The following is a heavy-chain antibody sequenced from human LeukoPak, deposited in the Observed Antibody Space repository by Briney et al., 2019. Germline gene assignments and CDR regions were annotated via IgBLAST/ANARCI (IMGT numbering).Heavy chain of an antibody. Sequence: GGSLRLSCAASGFTFDDYAMHWVRQAPGKGLEWVSGISWDSSTKAYADSVKGRFIISRDNAKNSLYLQMNSLRAEDTALYYCAKDTRTGYSGALDYWGQGTLVTVSS. CDR1: GFTFDDYA. CDR2: ISWDSSTK. CDR3: AKDTRTGYSGALDY. V-gene: IGHV3-9*01. D-gene: IGHD1-26*01. J-gene: IGHJ4*02.